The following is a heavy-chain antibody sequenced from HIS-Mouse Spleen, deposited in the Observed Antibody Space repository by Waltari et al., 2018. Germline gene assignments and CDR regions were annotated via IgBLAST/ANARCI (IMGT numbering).Heavy chain of an antibody. CDR2: TNPNSGNT. D-gene: IGHD5-12*01. V-gene: IGHV1-8*01. CDR3: ASSSYSGYDRDAFDI. CDR1: GYTFTSYD. J-gene: IGHJ3*02. Sequence: QVQLVQSGAEVKKPGASVKVSCKASGYTFTSYDINWVRQATGQGLEWMGWTNPNSGNTDYAQKFQGRVPMTRNTSISTAYMELSSLRSEDTAVYYCASSSYSGYDRDAFDIWGQGTMVTVSS.